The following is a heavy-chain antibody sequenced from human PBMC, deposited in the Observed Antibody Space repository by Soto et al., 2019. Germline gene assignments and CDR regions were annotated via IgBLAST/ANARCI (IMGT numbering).Heavy chain of an antibody. Sequence: VQLSESGPGLVRPSGTLSLTCSVSGGSISTYYWSWIRQPPGKGLEWIGYIHFSGATSYHPSIASRVTFSVDKSRNQLSLTLNSLTAADTAVYYCAREYSSFEYWGQGIQVTVSS. CDR3: AREYSSFEY. J-gene: IGHJ4*02. CDR1: GGSISTYY. CDR2: IHFSGAT. D-gene: IGHD6-19*01. V-gene: IGHV4-59*01.